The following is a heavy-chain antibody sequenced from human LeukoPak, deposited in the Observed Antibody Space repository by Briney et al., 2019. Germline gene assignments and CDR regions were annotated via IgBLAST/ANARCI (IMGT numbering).Heavy chain of an antibody. CDR3: ARVDEATFDY. V-gene: IGHV3-53*01. D-gene: IGHD5-12*01. CDR1: GFTVSSNY. J-gene: IGHJ4*02. CDR2: IYSGGST. Sequence: GGSLRLSCAASGFTVSSNYMSWVRRAPGKGLEWVSVIYSGGSTYYADSVKGRFTISRDNSKNTLYLQMNSLRAEDTAVYYCARVDEATFDYWGQGTPVTVSS.